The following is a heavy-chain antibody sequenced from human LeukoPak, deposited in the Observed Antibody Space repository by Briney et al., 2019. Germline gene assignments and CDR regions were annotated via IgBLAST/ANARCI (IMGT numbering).Heavy chain of an antibody. CDR2: ISSSSSYI. CDR1: GSTFSSYS. D-gene: IGHD1-26*01. V-gene: IGHV3-21*01. Sequence: GGSLRLSCAASGSTFSSYSMNWVRQAPGKGLEWVSSISSSSSYIYYADSVKGRFTISRDNAKNSLYLQMNSLRAEDTAVYYCASKYSGSYYVGYWGQGTLVTVSS. J-gene: IGHJ4*02. CDR3: ASKYSGSYYVGY.